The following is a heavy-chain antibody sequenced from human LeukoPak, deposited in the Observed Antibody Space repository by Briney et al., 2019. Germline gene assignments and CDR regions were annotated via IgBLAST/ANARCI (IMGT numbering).Heavy chain of an antibody. CDR1: GYTFTSYG. V-gene: IGHV1-18*01. D-gene: IGHD3-3*01. CDR3: AREKARITIFGGNDY. CDR2: ISAYNGNT. J-gene: IGHJ4*02. Sequence: ASVKVSCTASGYTFTSYGISWVRQAPGQGLEWMGWISAYNGNTNYAQKLQGRVTMTTDTSTSTAYMELRSLRSDDTAVYYCAREKARITIFGGNDYWGQGTLVTVSS.